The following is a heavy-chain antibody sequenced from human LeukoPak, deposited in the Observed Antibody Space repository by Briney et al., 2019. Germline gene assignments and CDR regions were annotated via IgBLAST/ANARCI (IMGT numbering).Heavy chain of an antibody. CDR1: GFTFSSYA. Sequence: VGSLRLSCAASGFTFSSYAMSWVRQAPGKGLEWVSAISGSGGSTYYADSVKGRFTTSRDNSKNTLYLQMNSLRAEDTAVYYCAKGICTSCHADYWGQGTLVTVSS. J-gene: IGHJ4*02. V-gene: IGHV3-23*01. CDR3: AKGICTSCHADY. D-gene: IGHD2-2*01. CDR2: ISGSGGST.